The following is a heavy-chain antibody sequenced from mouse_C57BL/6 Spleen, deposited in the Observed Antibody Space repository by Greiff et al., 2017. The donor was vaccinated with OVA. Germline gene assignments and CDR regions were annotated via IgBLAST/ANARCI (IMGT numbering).Heavy chain of an antibody. CDR3: ARSLTGTGYYAMDY. V-gene: IGHV1-82*01. D-gene: IGHD4-1*01. CDR1: GYAFSSSW. CDR2: IYPGDGDT. Sequence: QVQLQQSGPELVKPGASVKISCKASGYAFSSSWMNWVKQRPGKGLEWIGRIYPGDGDTNYNGKFKGKATLTADKSSSTAYMQLSRLTSEDSAVYFCARSLTGTGYYAMDYWGQGTSVTVSS. J-gene: IGHJ4*01.